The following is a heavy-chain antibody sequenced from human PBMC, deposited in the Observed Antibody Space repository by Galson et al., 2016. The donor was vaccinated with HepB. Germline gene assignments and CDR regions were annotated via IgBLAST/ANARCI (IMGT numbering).Heavy chain of an antibody. Sequence: SVKVSCKASGYTFTSYGVSWVRQAPGQGLEWMGWISADSGHTSYGHGFQDRVTMTTDTATSTVFLDLRNLQFNDTAVYYCARDPAFDYWGQGTLISVSS. CDR3: ARDPAFDY. D-gene: IGHD2-15*01. CDR2: ISADSGHT. V-gene: IGHV1-18*04. CDR1: GYTFTSYG. J-gene: IGHJ4*02.